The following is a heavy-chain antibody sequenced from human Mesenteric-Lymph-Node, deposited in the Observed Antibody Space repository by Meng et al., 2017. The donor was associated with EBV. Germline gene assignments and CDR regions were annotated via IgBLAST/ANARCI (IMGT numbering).Heavy chain of an antibody. CDR2: INGDGSST. Sequence: VQVVGAGWGLVQAGRLLRLSCAAFVFTFNKYWMHWVRQPPGKVLGWVSRINGDGSSTFYADSVKGRFTISRDDAKNTLYLQMNSLRAEDTAVYYCARSAPAPDYWGQGTLVTVSS. J-gene: IGHJ4*02. CDR3: ARSAPAPDY. CDR1: VFTFNKYW. V-gene: IGHV3-74*01. D-gene: IGHD6-25*01.